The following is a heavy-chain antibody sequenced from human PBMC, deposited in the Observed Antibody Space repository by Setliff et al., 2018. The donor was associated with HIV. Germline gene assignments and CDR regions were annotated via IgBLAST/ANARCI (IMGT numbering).Heavy chain of an antibody. D-gene: IGHD5-12*01. J-gene: IGHJ6*03. CDR3: ARARLRNYYYYVDV. V-gene: IGHV3-48*03. CDR1: GFTFGSYD. Sequence: PGGSLRLSCAASGFTFGSYDMNWVRQAPGKGLEWVSYISGSGSIIYYADSVKGRFTISRDNAEYSLHLQMNSLRAEDTAVYYCARARLRNYYYYVDVWAKGTTVTVSS. CDR2: ISGSGSII.